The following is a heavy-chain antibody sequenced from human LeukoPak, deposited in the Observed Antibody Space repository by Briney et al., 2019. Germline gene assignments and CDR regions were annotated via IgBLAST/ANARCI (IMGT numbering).Heavy chain of an antibody. V-gene: IGHV1-69*04. D-gene: IGHD3-16*01. CDR2: IIPILGIA. Sequence: ASVKVSCKASGGTFSSYAISWVRQAPGQGGEWMGRIIPILGIANYTQKFQGRVTITADKSTSTAYMELSSLRSEDTAVYYCARDSTLPYDYVWGSPSYNWFDPWGQGTLITVSS. CDR1: GGTFSSYA. CDR3: ARDSTLPYDYVWGSPSYNWFDP. J-gene: IGHJ5*02.